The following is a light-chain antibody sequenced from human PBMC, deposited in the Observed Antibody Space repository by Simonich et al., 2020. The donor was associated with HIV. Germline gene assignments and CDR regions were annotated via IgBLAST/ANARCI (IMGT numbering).Light chain of an antibody. CDR2: WAA. J-gene: IGKJ4*01. CDR1: RSVLNSANNKNY. CDR3: QQYYSTPLT. V-gene: IGKV4-1*01. Sequence: DIVMTQSPDSLAVSLGERATINCKSSRSVLNSANNKNYLAWYQPKPGPPPKLLIYWAATRESGVPDRFSGSGSGTDFTLTISSLQAEDVAVYYCQQYYSTPLTFGGGTKVEIK.